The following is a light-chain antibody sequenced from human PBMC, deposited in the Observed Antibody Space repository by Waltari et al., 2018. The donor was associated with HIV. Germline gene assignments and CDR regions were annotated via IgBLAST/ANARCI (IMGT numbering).Light chain of an antibody. CDR2: KAS. J-gene: IGKJ1*01. CDR3: QHYNGYSQT. V-gene: IGKV1-5*03. Sequence: DIQMTQSPSTLSASVGDRVPITCRASQSISSWLAWYQQKPGKAPKLLIYKASSLESGVPSSFSGSGSGTEFTLTISSLQADDFATYYCQHYNGYSQTFGQGTKVEIK. CDR1: QSISSW.